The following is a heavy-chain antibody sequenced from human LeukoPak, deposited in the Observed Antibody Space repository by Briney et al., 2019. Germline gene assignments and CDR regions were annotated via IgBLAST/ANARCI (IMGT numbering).Heavy chain of an antibody. V-gene: IGHV3-30*02. CDR2: IRYDGSNK. CDR3: AKDRRIAAPAEYFQH. D-gene: IGHD6-13*01. CDR1: GFTFSSYG. Sequence: PGGSLRLSCAASGFTFSSYGMHWVRQAPGKGLEWVAFIRYDGSNKYYADSVKGRFTISRDNSKNTLYLQMNSLRAEDTAVYYCAKDRRIAAPAEYFQHWGQGTLVTVSS. J-gene: IGHJ1*01.